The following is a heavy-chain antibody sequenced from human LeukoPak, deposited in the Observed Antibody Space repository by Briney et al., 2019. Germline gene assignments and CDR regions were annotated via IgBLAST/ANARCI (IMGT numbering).Heavy chain of an antibody. V-gene: IGHV4-39*01. Sequence: KPSETLSLTCTVSGGSISSSSYYWGWIRQPPGKGLEWIGSIYYSGSTYYNPSLKSRVTISVDTSKNQFSLKLSSVTAADTAVYYCARHRQATTGIYFDYWGQGTLVTVSS. J-gene: IGHJ4*02. CDR2: IYYSGST. CDR1: GGSISSSSYY. CDR3: ARHRQATTGIYFDY. D-gene: IGHD1-26*01.